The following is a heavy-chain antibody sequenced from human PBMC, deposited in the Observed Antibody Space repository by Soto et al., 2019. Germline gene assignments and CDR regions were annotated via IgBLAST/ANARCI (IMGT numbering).Heavy chain of an antibody. V-gene: IGHV1-8*01. CDR2: MSLKNGNT. CDR3: GRGKEGWVVVVDKLGFEYYYMVV. Sequence: QVQLVQSGAEVKKPGASVKVSCKASGYTFFNNDINWVRQVTGQGLERMGWMSLKNGNTGYAQKFKGIVSMTGETSKNTAYMELSSLGSVDTAVYYCGRGKEGWVVVVDKLGFEYYYMVVWGSGTSVTFSS. D-gene: IGHD2-15*01. CDR1: GYTFFNND. J-gene: IGHJ6*03.